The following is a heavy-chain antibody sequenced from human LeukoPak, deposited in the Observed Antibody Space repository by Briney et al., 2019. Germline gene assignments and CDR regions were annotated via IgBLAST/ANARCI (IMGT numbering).Heavy chain of an antibody. CDR1: GGTFSSYA. V-gene: IGHV1-69*13. D-gene: IGHD3-9*01. CDR3: ARAEDQGRYFDWLPGFDP. J-gene: IGHJ5*02. CDR2: ILPIFGTA. Sequence: SVKVSCKASGGTFSSYAINWVRQAPGQGLEWMGGILPIFGTAIYAQHFQGRLTITADESTNSAYMELNRLRSDDTAVYYCARAEDQGRYFDWLPGFDPWGQGTLVTVSS.